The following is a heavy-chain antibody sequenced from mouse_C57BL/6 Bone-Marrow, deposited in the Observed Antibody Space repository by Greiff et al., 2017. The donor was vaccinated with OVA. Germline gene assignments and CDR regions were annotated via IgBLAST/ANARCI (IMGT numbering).Heavy chain of an antibody. J-gene: IGHJ4*01. CDR2: IFPGSGST. D-gene: IGHD1-1*01. CDR3: ARENYYGSSYYAMDY. Sequence: QVQLQQSGPELVKPGASVKISCKASGYTFTDYYINWVKQRPGQGLEWIGWIFPGSGSTYYNEKFKGKATLTVDKSSSTAYMLLSSLTSEDSAVYSCARENYYGSSYYAMDYWGQGTSVTVSS. CDR1: GYTFTDYY. V-gene: IGHV1-75*01.